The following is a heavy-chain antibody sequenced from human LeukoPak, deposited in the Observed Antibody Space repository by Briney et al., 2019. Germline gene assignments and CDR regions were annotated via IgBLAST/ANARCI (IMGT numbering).Heavy chain of an antibody. D-gene: IGHD5-18*01. CDR2: ISYDGSNK. CDR1: GFTFSTSG. V-gene: IGHV3-30*18. Sequence: GGSLRLSCAASGFTFSTSGMHWVRQAPGKGLEWVAVISYDGSNKYYADSVKGRFTISRDNSKNTLYLQMNSLRAEDTAVYYCAKGEYSYGYHDAFDIWGQGTMVTVSS. CDR3: AKGEYSYGYHDAFDI. J-gene: IGHJ3*02.